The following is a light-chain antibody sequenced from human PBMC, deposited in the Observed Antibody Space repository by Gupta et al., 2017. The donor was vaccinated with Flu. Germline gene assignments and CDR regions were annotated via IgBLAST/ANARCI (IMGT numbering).Light chain of an antibody. Sequence: QSVLPQPPSVSAAPGQKVTISCSVSSSNIGNNYVSWYQQQQGTAPTLLIYDNNTRPSGIPGRFSGPRSATSATRGITGLQTGDEADYYCGTWDSSLSANWVFGGGTKLTVL. J-gene: IGLJ3*02. V-gene: IGLV1-51*01. CDR1: SSNIGNNY. CDR2: DNN. CDR3: GTWDSSLSANWV.